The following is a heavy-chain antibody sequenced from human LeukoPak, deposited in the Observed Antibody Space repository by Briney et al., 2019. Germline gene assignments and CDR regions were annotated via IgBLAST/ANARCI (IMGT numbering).Heavy chain of an antibody. Sequence: PGGSLRLSCAASGFTFSSYEMNWVRQAPGKGLEWVSYISSSGSTIYCADSVKGRFTISRDNAKNSLYLQMNSLRAEDTAVYYCARVLYSYGYYYYYYYMDVWGKGTTVTVSS. CDR2: ISSSGSTI. CDR1: GFTFSSYE. D-gene: IGHD5-18*01. V-gene: IGHV3-48*03. J-gene: IGHJ6*03. CDR3: ARVLYSYGYYYYYYYMDV.